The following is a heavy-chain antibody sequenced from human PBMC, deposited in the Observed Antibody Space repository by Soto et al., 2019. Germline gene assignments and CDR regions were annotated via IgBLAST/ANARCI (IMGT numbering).Heavy chain of an antibody. CDR3: ARESSSTVTTGGGGSAKHY. Sequence: QVHLVESGGGVVQPGRCLRLSCAASGLTFSNYAMHWVRQAPGKGLEWVAFISYDGTNRCYPDSVKGRFTISRDNSKNTVYLQMNSLKPEDTAVYYCARESSSTVTTGGGGSAKHYWGQGTLVTVSS. J-gene: IGHJ4*02. CDR2: ISYDGTNR. CDR1: GLTFSNYA. D-gene: IGHD4-17*01. V-gene: IGHV3-30-3*01.